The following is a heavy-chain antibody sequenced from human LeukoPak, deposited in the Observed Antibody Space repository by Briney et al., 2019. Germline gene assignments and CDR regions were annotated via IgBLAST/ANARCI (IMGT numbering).Heavy chain of an antibody. V-gene: IGHV3-30*18. CDR2: ISYDGSNK. CDR3: AKGGFTAAAGVVFDY. J-gene: IGHJ4*02. D-gene: IGHD6-13*01. Sequence: GGSLRLSCAASGFTFSSYGMHWVRQAPGKGLEWVAVISYDGSNKYYADSVKGRFTISRDNSKNTLYLQMNSLRAEDTAVYYCAKGGFTAAAGVVFDYWGQGTLVTVSS. CDR1: GFTFSSYG.